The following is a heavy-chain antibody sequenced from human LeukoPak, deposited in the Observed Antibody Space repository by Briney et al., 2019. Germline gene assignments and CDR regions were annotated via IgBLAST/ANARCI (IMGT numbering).Heavy chain of an antibody. J-gene: IGHJ5*02. D-gene: IGHD4-17*01. Sequence: SETLSLTCTVSRGPISSSSYYWAWIRQPPGKGLEWIGNIYYSGSTYYTPSLKSRFTISVDTSKNQFSLKLSSVTAADTAVYYCVRSSGQDYGDYNWFDPWGQGTLVTVSS. V-gene: IGHV4-39*01. CDR1: RGPISSSSYY. CDR2: IYYSGST. CDR3: VRSSGQDYGDYNWFDP.